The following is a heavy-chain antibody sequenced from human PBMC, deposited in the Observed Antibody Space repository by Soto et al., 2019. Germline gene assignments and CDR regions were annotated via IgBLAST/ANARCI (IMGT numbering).Heavy chain of an antibody. D-gene: IGHD2-2*01. Sequence: QVQLVQSGPEVKKPGSSVKVSCKASGGTFSSYAISWVRQAPGQGLEGMGGIIPIFGTANYAQKFQGRVTITADESTSTAYMELSSLRSEDTAVYYCARDLVVCSSTSCMGSNWFDPWGQGTLVTVSS. V-gene: IGHV1-69*01. CDR1: GGTFSSYA. J-gene: IGHJ5*02. CDR2: IIPIFGTA. CDR3: ARDLVVCSSTSCMGSNWFDP.